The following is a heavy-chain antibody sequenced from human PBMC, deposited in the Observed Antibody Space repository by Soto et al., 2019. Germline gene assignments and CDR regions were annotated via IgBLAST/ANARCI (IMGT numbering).Heavy chain of an antibody. Sequence: GGSLRLSCAASEFTFSSYGMHWVRQAPGKGLEWVAVISYDGSNKYYADSVKGRFTISRDNSKNTLYLQMNSLRAEDTAVYYCAKEGRNCGGDCYSAFDYWGQGTLVTVSS. CDR3: AKEGRNCGGDCYSAFDY. J-gene: IGHJ4*02. CDR1: EFTFSSYG. V-gene: IGHV3-30*18. D-gene: IGHD2-21*02. CDR2: ISYDGSNK.